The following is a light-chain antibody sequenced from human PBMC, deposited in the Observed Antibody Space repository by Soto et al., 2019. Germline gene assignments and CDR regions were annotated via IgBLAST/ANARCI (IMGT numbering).Light chain of an antibody. CDR3: QQYNTYPFT. CDR2: KAS. CDR1: QTINDW. J-gene: IGKJ2*01. Sequence: DIQMTQSPSTLSASVGDRVIITCRASQTINDWLAWYQQKPGKAPKLLIYKASILESGVPSRFSGSRSGTEFTLTISSLQPDDFATYHCQQYNTYPFTFAQGTKLEIK. V-gene: IGKV1-5*03.